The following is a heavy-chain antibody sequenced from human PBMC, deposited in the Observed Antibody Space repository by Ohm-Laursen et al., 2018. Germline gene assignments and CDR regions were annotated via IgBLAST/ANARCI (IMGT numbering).Heavy chain of an antibody. CDR3: AREGGAGYASTYLDS. Sequence: SLRLSCAASGFTFRIYGMQWVRQAPGKGLEWVAVISFDGSAKLYTDSVKGRFAISRDDPKDTLFLQMNSLRLEDTALYYCAREGGAGYASTYLDSWGQGTPVTVSS. CDR2: ISFDGSAK. V-gene: IGHV3-30*03. CDR1: GFTFRIYG. D-gene: IGHD3-16*01. J-gene: IGHJ4*02.